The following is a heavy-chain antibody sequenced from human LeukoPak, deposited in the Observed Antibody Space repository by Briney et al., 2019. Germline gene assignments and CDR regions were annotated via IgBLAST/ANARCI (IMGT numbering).Heavy chain of an antibody. J-gene: IGHJ4*02. CDR1: GFTFSNYA. CDR3: VAGADYYGSGGLNDY. Sequence: HPGRSLRLSCAASGFTFSNYAMHWVRQAPGKGLEWVAVISYDGSNKYYADSVKGRFTISRDNSKNTLYLQMNSLRAEDTAVYYCVAGADYYGSGGLNDYWGQGTLVTVSS. CDR2: ISYDGSNK. D-gene: IGHD3-10*01. V-gene: IGHV3-30*04.